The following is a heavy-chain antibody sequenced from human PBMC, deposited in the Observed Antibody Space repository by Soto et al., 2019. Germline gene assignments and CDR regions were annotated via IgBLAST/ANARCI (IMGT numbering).Heavy chain of an antibody. V-gene: IGHV3-23*01. D-gene: IGHD3-3*01. Sequence: GGSLRLSCAASGFTFSSYAMSWVRQAPGKGLEWVSAISGSGGSTYYADSVKGRFTISRDNSKNTLYLQMNSLRAEDTAVYYCAKWDSPEWLPISHYYMDVWGKGTTVTVSS. CDR1: GFTFSSYA. CDR2: ISGSGGST. CDR3: AKWDSPEWLPISHYYMDV. J-gene: IGHJ6*03.